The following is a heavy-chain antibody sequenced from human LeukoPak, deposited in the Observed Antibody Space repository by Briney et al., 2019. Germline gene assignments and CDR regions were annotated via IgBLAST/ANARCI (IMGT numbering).Heavy chain of an antibody. CDR1: GGSISSSSYY. J-gene: IGHJ5*02. CDR3: ARAIAAVTNWFDP. Sequence: SETLSLTCTVSGGSISSSSYYWGWIRQPPGKGPEWIGSIYYSGSTYYNPSLKSRVTISVDTSKNQFSLKLSSVTAADTAVYYCARAIAAVTNWFDPWGQGTLVTVSS. V-gene: IGHV4-39*01. CDR2: IYYSGST. D-gene: IGHD6-13*01.